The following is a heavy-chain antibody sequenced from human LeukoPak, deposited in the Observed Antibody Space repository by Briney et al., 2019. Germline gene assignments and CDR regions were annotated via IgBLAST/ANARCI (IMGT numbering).Heavy chain of an antibody. CDR2: IRYDGNNA. CDR1: GFTFSSYG. J-gene: IGHJ4*02. CDR3: AKGGDGYNYGSYFDY. Sequence: GGSLRLSCAASGFTFSSYGMHWVRQAPGKGLEWVAFIRYDGNNAFHVDSVKGRFTISRDNSKNTLYLQMNSLRAEDTAVYYCAKGGDGYNYGSYFDYWGQGTLVTVSS. D-gene: IGHD5-24*01. V-gene: IGHV3-30*02.